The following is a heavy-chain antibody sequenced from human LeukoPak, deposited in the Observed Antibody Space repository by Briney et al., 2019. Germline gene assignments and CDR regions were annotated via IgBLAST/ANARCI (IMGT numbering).Heavy chain of an antibody. CDR2: ISSTSSYI. D-gene: IGHD5-24*01. Sequence: GRSLRLSCAASGFTFSSYSVNWVRQAPGKGLEWVSSISSTSSYIYYADSVKGRFTISRDNAKNSLFLQMNSLRAEDTAVYYCARDPLEGSWYFDLWGRGTLVTVSS. V-gene: IGHV3-21*01. J-gene: IGHJ2*01. CDR1: GFTFSSYS. CDR3: ARDPLEGSWYFDL.